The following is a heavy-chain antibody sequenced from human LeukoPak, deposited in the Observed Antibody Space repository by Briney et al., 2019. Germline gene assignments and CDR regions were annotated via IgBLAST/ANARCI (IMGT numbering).Heavy chain of an antibody. CDR3: AMQWLVLGAIDY. V-gene: IGHV3-23*01. CDR1: GFTFSSYA. CDR2: ISGSGGST. D-gene: IGHD6-19*01. Sequence: PGGSLRLSCAASGFTFSSYAMSWVRQAPGKGLEWVSAISGSGGSTYYADSVKGRSTISRDNSKNTLYLQMNSLRAEDTAVYYCAMQWLVLGAIDYWGQGTLVTVSS. J-gene: IGHJ4*02.